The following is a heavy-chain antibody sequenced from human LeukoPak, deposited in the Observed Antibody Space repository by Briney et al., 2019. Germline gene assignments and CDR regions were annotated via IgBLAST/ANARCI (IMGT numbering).Heavy chain of an antibody. CDR3: ARVPPLRYYFDH. J-gene: IGHJ4*02. V-gene: IGHV1-18*01. D-gene: IGHD3-16*01. CDR1: GYSFTSYG. Sequence: GESLKISCKGSGYSFTSYGIAWVRQVPGQGLEWMGWINAYDGNTKHAQTLQGRVTMTTDTSTSTAYMELRSLGSDDTAVYYCARVPPLRYYFDHWGQGTLVTVSS. CDR2: INAYDGNT.